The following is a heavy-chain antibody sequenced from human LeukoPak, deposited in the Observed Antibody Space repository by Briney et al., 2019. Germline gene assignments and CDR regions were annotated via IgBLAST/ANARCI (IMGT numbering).Heavy chain of an antibody. Sequence: GGSLRLSCAASGFTFSSYCMHWVRQPPGKGLEWVAVIWYDGSNKYYADSVKGRFTISRDNSKNTLYLQMSSLRAEDTAVYYCARDRIYHYFDYWGQGTQVTVSS. CDR3: ARDRIYHYFDY. CDR2: IWYDGSNK. D-gene: IGHD5/OR15-5a*01. CDR1: GFTFSSYC. J-gene: IGHJ4*02. V-gene: IGHV3-33*01.